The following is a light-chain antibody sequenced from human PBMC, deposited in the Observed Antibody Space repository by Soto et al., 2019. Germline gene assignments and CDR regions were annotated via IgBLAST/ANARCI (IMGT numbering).Light chain of an antibody. CDR3: CSYATSGVV. CDR2: EGT. J-gene: IGLJ2*01. Sequence: QSALTQPASVSASPGQSITISCTATSNDVGFSKFVSWYQQQPGKSPQVLVYEGTKRPSGVSLRFSGSHSVNAASLTISGIHIEDEADYYCCSYATSGVVFGGGTKVTVL. V-gene: IGLV2-23*01. CDR1: SNDVGFSKF.